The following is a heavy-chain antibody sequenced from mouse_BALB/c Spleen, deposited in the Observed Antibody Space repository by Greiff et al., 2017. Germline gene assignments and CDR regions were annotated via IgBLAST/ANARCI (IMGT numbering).Heavy chain of an antibody. J-gene: IGHJ4*01. Sequence: EVKLVESGPSLVKPSQTLSLTCSVTGDSITSGYWNWIRKFPGNKLEYMGYISYSGSTYYNPSLKSRISITRDTSKNQYYLQLNSVTTEDTATYYCARLRQGYYYAMDYWGQGTSVTVSS. CDR1: GDSITSGY. CDR3: ARLRQGYYYAMDY. CDR2: ISYSGST. D-gene: IGHD2-12*01. V-gene: IGHV3-8*02.